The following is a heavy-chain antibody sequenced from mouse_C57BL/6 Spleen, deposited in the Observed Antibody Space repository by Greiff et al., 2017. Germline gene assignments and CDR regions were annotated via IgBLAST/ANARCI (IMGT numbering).Heavy chain of an antibody. CDR3: ASYSNYGYYYAMDY. CDR1: GYSFTGYF. Sequence: EVQGVESGPELVKPGDSVKISCKASGYSFTGYFMNWVMQSHGKSLEWIGRINPYNGDTFYNQKFKGKATLTVDKSSSTAHMELRSLTSEDSAVYYCASYSNYGYYYAMDYWGQGTSVTVSS. V-gene: IGHV1-20*01. D-gene: IGHD2-5*01. CDR2: INPYNGDT. J-gene: IGHJ4*01.